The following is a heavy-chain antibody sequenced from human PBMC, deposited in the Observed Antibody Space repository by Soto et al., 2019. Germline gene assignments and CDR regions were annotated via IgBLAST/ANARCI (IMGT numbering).Heavy chain of an antibody. CDR1: GFTFSYYS. CDR3: ADPVPAATHYDYYDMDV. J-gene: IGHJ6*02. V-gene: IGHV3-23*01. Sequence: EVQLLESGGGLVQPGGSLRLSCAASGFTFSYYSMSWVRQAPGKGLEWVSHTSGSGATTYYADSVKGRFTISSDTSKNTLYLQMNSPRAEDTALDYCADPVPAATHYDYYDMDVWGQGTTVTVSS. CDR2: TSGSGATT. D-gene: IGHD2-2*01.